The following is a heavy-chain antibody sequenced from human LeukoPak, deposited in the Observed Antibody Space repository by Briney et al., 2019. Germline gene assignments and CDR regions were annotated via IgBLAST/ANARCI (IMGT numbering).Heavy chain of an antibody. Sequence: GASVKVSCMASGYTFTSSSMNWVRQAPGQGLEWMGWINANTGNPTFVQGFTGRFVFSLDTSVSTAYLQISSLKAEDTAVYYCAKDTWDYWGQGAQVTVSS. J-gene: IGHJ4*02. CDR2: INANTGNP. V-gene: IGHV7-4-1*01. CDR1: GYTFTSSS. CDR3: AKDTWDY.